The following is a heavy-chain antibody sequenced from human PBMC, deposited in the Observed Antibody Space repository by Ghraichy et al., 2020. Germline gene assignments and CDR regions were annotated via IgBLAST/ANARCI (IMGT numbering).Heavy chain of an antibody. J-gene: IGHJ4*02. CDR3: AREDTFGGVIVNYFDY. V-gene: IGHV4-4*07. D-gene: IGHD3-16*02. Sequence: ESLNISCTVSGGSISSYYWSWIRQPAGKGLEWIGRIYTSGSTNYNPSLKSRVTMSVDTSKNQFSLKLSSVTAADTAVYYCAREDTFGGVIVNYFDYWGQGTLVTVSS. CDR1: GGSISSYY. CDR2: IYTSGST.